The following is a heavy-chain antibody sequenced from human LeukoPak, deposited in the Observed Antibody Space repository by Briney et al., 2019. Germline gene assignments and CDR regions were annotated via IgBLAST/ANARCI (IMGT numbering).Heavy chain of an antibody. J-gene: IGHJ4*02. CDR2: IYYSGST. CDR1: GGSISGGSYY. V-gene: IGHV4-61*01. D-gene: IGHD2/OR15-2a*01. Sequence: SQTLSLTCTVSGGSISGGSYYWSWIRQPPGKGLEWIGYIYYSGSTKYNLSLKSRVTISVDTSKNQLSLKLSSVTAADTAVYYCTRGEYGLFDYWGQGTLVTVSS. CDR3: TRGEYGLFDY.